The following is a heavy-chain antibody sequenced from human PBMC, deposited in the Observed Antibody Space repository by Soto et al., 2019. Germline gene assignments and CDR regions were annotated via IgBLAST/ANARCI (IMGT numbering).Heavy chain of an antibody. V-gene: IGHV4-31*03. CDR1: GGSISSGGYY. CDR3: ARDPAP. CDR2: INHSGST. Sequence: SETLSLTCTVSGGSISSGGYYWSWIRQPPGKGLEWIGEINHSGSTNYNPSLKSRVTISVDTSKNQFSLKLTSVTAADTAVYYCARDPAPWGQETLVTVSS. J-gene: IGHJ5*02.